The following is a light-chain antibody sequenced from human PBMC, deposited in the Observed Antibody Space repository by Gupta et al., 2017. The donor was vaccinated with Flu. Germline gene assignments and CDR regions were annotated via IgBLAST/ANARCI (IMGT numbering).Light chain of an antibody. Sequence: SVTISCTVTRSDVGGFSYVSWHQQPPRNAPKLMISDSSKRPSGVPGRFSGSKAGNTASLTVSGLQAEDEADYYCTSDAPGNNWLFGGGTKLTVL. CDR3: TSDAPGNNWL. V-gene: IGLV2-8*01. CDR2: DSS. CDR1: RSDVGGFSY. J-gene: IGLJ2*01.